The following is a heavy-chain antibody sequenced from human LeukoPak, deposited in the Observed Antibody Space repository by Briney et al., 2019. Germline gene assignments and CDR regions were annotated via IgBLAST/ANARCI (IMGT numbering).Heavy chain of an antibody. Sequence: PGGSLRLSCAASGFTFSDYYMSWIRQAPGKGLEWVSYISSSGSTIYYADSVKGRFTISRDNAKNSLYLQMNSLRAEDTAVYYCARSLVRSYYYGMDVWGQGTTVTVSS. J-gene: IGHJ6*02. CDR1: GFTFSDYY. D-gene: IGHD4-17*01. CDR2: ISSSGSTI. V-gene: IGHV3-11*01. CDR3: ARSLVRSYYYGMDV.